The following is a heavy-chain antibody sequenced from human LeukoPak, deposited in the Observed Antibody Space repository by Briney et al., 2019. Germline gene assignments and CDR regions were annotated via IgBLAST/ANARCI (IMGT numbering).Heavy chain of an antibody. CDR1: GFTFSSYW. V-gene: IGHV3-7*01. Sequence: GGSLRLSCAASGFTFSSYWMNWVRQAPGKGLEWVANINGDGRDKYYVGSVRGRFTISRDNARNSLFLQMDSLRAEDTALYFCARDDGGRYSAGWYDAFDIWGPGTMVTVSS. CDR2: INGDGRDK. CDR3: ARDDGGRYSAGWYDAFDI. J-gene: IGHJ3*02. D-gene: IGHD6-13*01.